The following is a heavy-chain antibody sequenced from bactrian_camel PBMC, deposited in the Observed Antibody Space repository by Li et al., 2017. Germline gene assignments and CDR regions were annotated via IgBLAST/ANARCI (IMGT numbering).Heavy chain of an antibody. CDR2: TYGSAGST. CDR3: AAQLRGGYCYAQPSLYNY. Sequence: VQLVESGGGSVQAGGSLRLSCAASGFTYNSACMGWFRQAPGKEREGVATYGSAGSTSYVDSVKGRFTITADNPKNTLYLQMNSLNPEDTAMYYCAAQLRGGYCYAQPSLYNYWGQGTQVTVS. J-gene: IGHJ4*01. CDR1: GFTYNSAC. D-gene: IGHD2*01. V-gene: IGHV3S42*01.